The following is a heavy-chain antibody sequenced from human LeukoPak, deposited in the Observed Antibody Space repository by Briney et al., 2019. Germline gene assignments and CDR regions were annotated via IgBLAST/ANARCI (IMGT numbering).Heavy chain of an antibody. J-gene: IGHJ4*02. D-gene: IGHD1-1*01. CDR2: ISSSSSYT. V-gene: IGHV3-11*06. Sequence: PGGSLRLSCAASGFTFSDYYMSWIRQAPGKGLEWVSYISSSSSYTNYAGSVKGRFTISRDNAKNSLYLQMNSLRAEDTAVYYCAKYLYNWNDGGSVDYWGQGTLVTVSS. CDR3: AKYLYNWNDGGSVDY. CDR1: GFTFSDYY.